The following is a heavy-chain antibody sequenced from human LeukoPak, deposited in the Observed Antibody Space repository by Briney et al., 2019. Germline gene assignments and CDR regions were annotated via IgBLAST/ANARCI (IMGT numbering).Heavy chain of an antibody. Sequence: GGSLRLSCAASGFTFSSYSMNWVRQAPGKGLEWVSSISSSSSYIYYADSVKGRFTISRDNAKNSLYLQMNSLRDEDTAVYYCASQIVVVPAANFRPVDYWGQGTLVTVSS. CDR2: ISSSSSYI. V-gene: IGHV3-21*01. CDR3: ASQIVVVPAANFRPVDY. D-gene: IGHD2-2*01. J-gene: IGHJ4*02. CDR1: GFTFSSYS.